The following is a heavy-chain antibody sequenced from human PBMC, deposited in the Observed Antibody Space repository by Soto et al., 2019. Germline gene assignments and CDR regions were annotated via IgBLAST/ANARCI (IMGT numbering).Heavy chain of an antibody. J-gene: IGHJ6*02. D-gene: IGHD2-15*01. CDR1: GLNFKSYT. CDR2: ISSSGYI. Sequence: GGSLRLSCAASGLNFKSYTMNWFRQAPGKRLEWLSSISSSGYIFSTDSVRGRFTISRDTAKNSVYLHINSLRAEDAAVYFCARDCSGGSCYPGMDVWGQGTTVTVSS. CDR3: ARDCSGGSCYPGMDV. V-gene: IGHV3-21*01.